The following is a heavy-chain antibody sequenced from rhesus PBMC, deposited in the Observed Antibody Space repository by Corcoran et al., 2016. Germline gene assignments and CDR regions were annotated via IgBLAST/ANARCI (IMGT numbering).Heavy chain of an antibody. CDR2: IYGSEGRT. CDR3: TRDFDYDFDY. Sequence: QVQLQESGPGLVKHSETLSLTCAAAGYSSSSHYRSWIRPPPGKGLEWIGYIYGSEGRTYYNPSLKSRVTISTDTSKNHFSLKLTSVTAADTAVYYCTRDFDYDFDYWGQGVLVTVSS. D-gene: IGHD3-40*01. V-gene: IGHV4-160*01. CDR1: GYSSSSHY. J-gene: IGHJ4*01.